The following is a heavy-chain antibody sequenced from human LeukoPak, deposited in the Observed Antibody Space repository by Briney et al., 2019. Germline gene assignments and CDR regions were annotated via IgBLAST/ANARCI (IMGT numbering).Heavy chain of an antibody. J-gene: IGHJ4*02. V-gene: IGHV4-34*01. CDR2: IYYSGST. D-gene: IGHD3-9*01. CDR1: GGSFSGYY. Sequence: KPSETLSLTCAVYGGSFSGYYWSWIRQPPGKGLEWIGSIYYSGSTYYNPSLKSRVTISVDTSKNQFSLKLSSVTAADTAVYYCARHPSLRYFDWSNFDYWGQGTLVTVSS. CDR3: ARHPSLRYFDWSNFDY.